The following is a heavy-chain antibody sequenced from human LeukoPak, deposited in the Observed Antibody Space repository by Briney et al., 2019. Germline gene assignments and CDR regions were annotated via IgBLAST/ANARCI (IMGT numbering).Heavy chain of an antibody. CDR1: GFTVSSNY. CDR2: IYSGGTI. CDR3: AKDRPDY. V-gene: IGHV3-53*01. J-gene: IGHJ4*02. Sequence: GGSLRLSCAASGFTVSSNYMSWVRQAPGRGLEWVSVIYSGGTIYYADSVKGRFTISRDNSKNTLYLQMNSLRAEDTAVYYCAKDRPDYWGQGTLVTVSS.